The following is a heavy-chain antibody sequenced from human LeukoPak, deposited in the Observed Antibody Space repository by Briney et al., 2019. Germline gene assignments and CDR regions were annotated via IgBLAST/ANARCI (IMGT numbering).Heavy chain of an antibody. Sequence: SETLSLTCAVYGGSFSGYYWSWIRQPPGKVLEWIGEINHSGSTNYNPSLKSRVTISVDTSKNQFSLKLSSVTAADTAVYYCAGRGWLRTNWFDPWGQGTLVTVSS. V-gene: IGHV4-34*01. D-gene: IGHD5-12*01. J-gene: IGHJ5*02. CDR1: GGSFSGYY. CDR2: INHSGST. CDR3: AGRGWLRTNWFDP.